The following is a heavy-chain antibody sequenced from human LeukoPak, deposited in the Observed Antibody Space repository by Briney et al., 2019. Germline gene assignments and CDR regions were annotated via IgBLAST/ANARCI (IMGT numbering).Heavy chain of an antibody. J-gene: IGHJ4*02. CDR2: IYPGDSDT. V-gene: IGHV5-51*01. CDR3: ARRVFDGSGSYYYFDY. Sequence: GESLKISCKGSGYGFTSYWIGWVRQMPGKGLEWMGIIYPGDSDTRYSPSFQGQVTISADKSISTAYLQWSSLKASDTAMYYCARRVFDGSGSYYYFDYWGQGTLVTVSS. CDR1: GYGFTSYW. D-gene: IGHD3-10*01.